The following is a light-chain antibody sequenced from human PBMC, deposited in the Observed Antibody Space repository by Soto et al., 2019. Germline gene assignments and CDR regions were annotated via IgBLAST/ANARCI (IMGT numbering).Light chain of an antibody. CDR2: GAS. J-gene: IGKJ2*01. CDR3: QHYNNWPPYT. Sequence: EIVMTQSPDTLSVSPGERATLSCRASQRISSNLAWYQQKPGQAPRLLIYGASTRATGVPARFSGSGSETALTLTIITLQSEDGAVYYCQHYNNWPPYTFGQGTKVEIK. V-gene: IGKV3D-15*01. CDR1: QRISSN.